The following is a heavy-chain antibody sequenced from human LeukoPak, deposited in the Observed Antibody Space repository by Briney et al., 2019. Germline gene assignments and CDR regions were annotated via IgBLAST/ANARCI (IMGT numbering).Heavy chain of an antibody. J-gene: IGHJ5*02. CDR3: ARSTYYYDSSGYYLVYNWFDP. CDR2: INHSGST. V-gene: IGHV4-34*01. Sequence: SETLSLTCAVYGGSFSGYYWSWIRAPPGKGLEWMGQINHSGSTNYNPSLKSRVTISVDTSKNQFSLKLSSVTGADTAVYYCARSTYYYDSSGYYLVYNWFDPWGQGTLVTVSS. D-gene: IGHD3-22*01. CDR1: GGSFSGYY.